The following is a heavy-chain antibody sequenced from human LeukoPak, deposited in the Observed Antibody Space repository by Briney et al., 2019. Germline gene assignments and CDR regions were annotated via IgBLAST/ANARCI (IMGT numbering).Heavy chain of an antibody. V-gene: IGHV3-11*04. CDR3: ARCITMVRGVIFCYYFDY. CDR1: GFTFSDYY. CDR2: ISSSGSTI. Sequence: PGGSLRLSCAASGFTFSDYYMSWIRQAPGKGLEWVSYISSSGSTIYYADSVKGRFTISRDNAKNSLYLQMNSLRAEDTAVYSCARCITMVRGVIFCYYFDYWGQGTLVTVSS. D-gene: IGHD3-10*01. J-gene: IGHJ4*02.